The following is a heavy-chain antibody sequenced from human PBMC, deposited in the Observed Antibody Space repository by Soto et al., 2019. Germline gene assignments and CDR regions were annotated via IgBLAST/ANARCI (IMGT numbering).Heavy chain of an antibody. CDR1: GITFSNYG. CDR2: IDGSGATT. V-gene: IGHV3-23*01. Sequence: GGSLRLSCAASGITFSNYGMHWVRQAPGKGLEWVSVIDGSGATTKYADSVKGRFTISRDNSRNTVYLQMNSLRAEDTAVYYCQSNYYYGMDVWGQGTTVTVSS. CDR3: QSNYYYGMDV. J-gene: IGHJ6*02.